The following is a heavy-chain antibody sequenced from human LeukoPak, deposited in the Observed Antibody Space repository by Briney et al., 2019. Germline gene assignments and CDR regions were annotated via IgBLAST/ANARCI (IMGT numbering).Heavy chain of an antibody. CDR2: ITLDGSDS. V-gene: IGHV3-7*04. CDR1: GFPFSSYW. Sequence: GGSLRLTCAASGFPFSSYWMAWVRQAPGKGLEWVATITLDGSDSYYVDSVKGRFTVSRDNAKNSLYLQMNSLRVEDTAVFYCTTENWYVFKNWGQGSLVTVSS. CDR3: TTENWYVFKN. D-gene: IGHD1-1*01. J-gene: IGHJ4*02.